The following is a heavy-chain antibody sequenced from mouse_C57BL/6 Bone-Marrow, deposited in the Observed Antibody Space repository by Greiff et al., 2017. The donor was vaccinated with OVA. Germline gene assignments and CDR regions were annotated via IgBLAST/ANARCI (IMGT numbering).Heavy chain of an antibody. D-gene: IGHD2-4*01. CDR1: GFNIKDDY. J-gene: IGHJ3*01. CDR3: TTEYYDYPWFAY. CDR2: IDPENGDT. Sequence: VQLQQSGAELVRPGASVKLSCTASGFNIKDDYMHWVKQRPEQGLEWIGWIDPENGDTEYASKFQGKATITADTSSNTAYLQLSSLTSEDTAVYYCTTEYYDYPWFAYWGQGTLVTVSA. V-gene: IGHV14-4*01.